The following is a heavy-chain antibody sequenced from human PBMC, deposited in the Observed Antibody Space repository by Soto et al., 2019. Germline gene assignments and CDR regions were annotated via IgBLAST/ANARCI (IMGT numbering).Heavy chain of an antibody. J-gene: IGHJ6*02. CDR2: IDPSSGTT. Sequence: ASVKVSCKPSGYSFSNFYVHWVRQAPGQGLEWMGIIDPSSGTTSYTQKFQERVTMTRATSMSTFYMELSRLRSEDTAVYYCARGAVVVPNGLIAGMDVWGLGTTVTVSS. V-gene: IGHV1-46*01. D-gene: IGHD2-15*01. CDR1: GYSFSNFY. CDR3: ARGAVVVPNGLIAGMDV.